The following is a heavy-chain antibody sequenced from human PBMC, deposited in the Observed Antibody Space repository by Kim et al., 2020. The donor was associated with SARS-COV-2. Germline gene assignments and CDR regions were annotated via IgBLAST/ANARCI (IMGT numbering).Heavy chain of an antibody. CDR2: ISSSGSTI. CDR1: GFTFSDYY. V-gene: IGHV3-11*01. Sequence: GGSLRLSCAASGFTFSDYYMNWIRQAPGKGLEWVSYISSSGSTINYADSVKGRFTISRDNAKNSLYLQMNSLRAEYTAVYYCARDQGTLRYFDWLPGEGMDVWGQGNTVTVSS. J-gene: IGHJ6*01. D-gene: IGHD3-9*01. CDR3: ARDQGTLRYFDWLPGEGMDV.